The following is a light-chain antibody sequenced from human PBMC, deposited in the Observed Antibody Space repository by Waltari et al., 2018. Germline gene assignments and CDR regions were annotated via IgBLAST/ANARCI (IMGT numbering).Light chain of an antibody. J-gene: IGKJ5*01. Sequence: DIVMTQSPDSLAVSLGERATINCKSSQGALYSSNNKNYLAWYQQKPGQPPKLLIYWASTRDSGVPDRFSGSGSGTDFTLTISSLQAEDVAVYYCQHRNTFGQGTRLEIK. CDR1: QGALYSSNNKNY. CDR2: WAS. V-gene: IGKV4-1*01. CDR3: QHRNT.